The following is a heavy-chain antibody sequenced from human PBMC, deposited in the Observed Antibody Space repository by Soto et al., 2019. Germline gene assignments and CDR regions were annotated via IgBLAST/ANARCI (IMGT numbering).Heavy chain of an antibody. CDR1: GFTFSSYG. D-gene: IGHD3-22*01. V-gene: IGHV3-30*18. J-gene: IGHJ4*02. CDR3: AKDQGSSGYGPLEY. Sequence: GGSLRLSCAASGFTFSSYGMHWVRQAPGKGLEWVAVISYDGSNKYYADSVKGRFTISRDNAKNTLYLQMNSLRTEDTAVYYCAKDQGSSGYGPLEYWGQGTLVTVSS. CDR2: ISYDGSNK.